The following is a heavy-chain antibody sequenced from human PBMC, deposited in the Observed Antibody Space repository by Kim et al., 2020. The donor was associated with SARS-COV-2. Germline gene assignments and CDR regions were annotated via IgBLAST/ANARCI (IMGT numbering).Heavy chain of an antibody. CDR1: GGSVNSNGYY. D-gene: IGHD3-16*01. CDR2: ISYTRST. J-gene: IGHJ5*02. V-gene: IGHV4-31*03. CDR3: AIAPRGYNSMTMFGGVMVWFDP. Sequence: SETLSLTCTVSGGSVNSNGYYWSWIRQHPGKGPEWIGHISYTRSTHYNPSLKGRVTISIDTSKNQFSLNLNSVTAADTAVYYCAIAPRGYNSMTMFGGVMVWFDPWGQGTLVTVSS.